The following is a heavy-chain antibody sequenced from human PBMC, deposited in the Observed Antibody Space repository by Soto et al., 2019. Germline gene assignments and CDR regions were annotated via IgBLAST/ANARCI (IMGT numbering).Heavy chain of an antibody. CDR3: SRLGGYYLT. J-gene: IGHJ5*02. D-gene: IGHD3-22*01. CDR2: IDYSLST. Sequence: QVKLQESGPGLVKPSETLSLTSTVSGCSISSYYWSWIRQAPGKGLEWIGYIDYSLSTNYHSSLKSRVTILVDTSTNKFSPQLSSVTAADASVYYCSRLGGYYLTWVEGTLVTVSS. CDR1: GCSISSYY. V-gene: IGHV4-59*08.